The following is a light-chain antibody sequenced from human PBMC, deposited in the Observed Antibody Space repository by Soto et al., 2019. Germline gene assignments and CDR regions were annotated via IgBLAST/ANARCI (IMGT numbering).Light chain of an antibody. Sequence: EVVLTQSPGTLSLSPGERATLSCRASQIVTSNYLSWYQQKPGQPPRLLIYAASTRASAIPDRFSGSGSGTDFTLTISRLQPEDFALYYCQQYGDSPFTFGPGTRVDIK. CDR3: QQYGDSPFT. CDR2: AAS. CDR1: QIVTSNY. J-gene: IGKJ3*01. V-gene: IGKV3-20*01.